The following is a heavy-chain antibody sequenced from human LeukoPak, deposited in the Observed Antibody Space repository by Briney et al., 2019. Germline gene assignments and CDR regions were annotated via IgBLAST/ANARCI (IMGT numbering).Heavy chain of an antibody. CDR3: ATVGPVTYYDSSGYYYDDNWFDP. CDR1: GDSVSSNSAA. V-gene: IGHV6-1*01. J-gene: IGHJ5*02. Sequence: SQTLSLTCAISGDSVSSNSAAWIWIRQSPARGLEWLGRTYYRAKWYNDYAVSVKSRITINPDTSKNPFSLQLNSVTPEDTAVYYCATVGPVTYYDSSGYYYDDNWFDPWGQGTLVTVSS. D-gene: IGHD3-22*01. CDR2: TYYRAKWYN.